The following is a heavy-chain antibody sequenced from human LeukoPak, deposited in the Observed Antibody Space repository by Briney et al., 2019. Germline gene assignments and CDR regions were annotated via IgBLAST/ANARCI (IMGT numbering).Heavy chain of an antibody. V-gene: IGHV4-59*01. J-gene: IGHJ4*02. CDR1: GGSISSYY. CDR2: IYYSGST. CDR3: ARGGGGSDY. Sequence: SEILSLTCTVSGGSISSYYWSWIRQPPGKGLEWIGYIYYSGSTNYNPSLKSRVTISVDTSKNQFSLKLSSVTAADTAVYHCARGGGGSDYWGQGTLVTVSS.